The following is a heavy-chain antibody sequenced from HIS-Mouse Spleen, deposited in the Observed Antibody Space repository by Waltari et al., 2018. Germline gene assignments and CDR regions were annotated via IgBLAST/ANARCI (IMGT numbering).Heavy chain of an antibody. CDR1: GGSISSGGYY. CDR2: IYYSGST. Sequence: QVQLQESGPGLVKPSQTLSLTCTVSGGSISSGGYYWSWIRPHPGKGLEWIGYIYYSGSTYYNPSLKSRVTISVDTSKNQFSLKLSSVTAADTAVYYCARFITMVRGVLGWFDPWGQGTLVTVSS. D-gene: IGHD3-10*01. J-gene: IGHJ5*02. V-gene: IGHV4-31*03. CDR3: ARFITMVRGVLGWFDP.